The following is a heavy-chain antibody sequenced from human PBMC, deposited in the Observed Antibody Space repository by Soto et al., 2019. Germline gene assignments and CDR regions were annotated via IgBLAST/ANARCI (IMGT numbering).Heavy chain of an antibody. CDR2: IYSSGST. J-gene: IGHJ4*02. CDR1: GGSISSYY. V-gene: IGHV4-4*07. D-gene: IGHD3-3*01. Sequence: PSETLSLTCTVSGGSISSYYWSWIRQPAGKRLEWIGRIYSSGSTIYNPSLKSRVTMSVDTSKNQFSLKLRSVTAADTAVYYCARDNVWSGYYSFFDYWGQGTLVTVSS. CDR3: ARDNVWSGYYSFFDY.